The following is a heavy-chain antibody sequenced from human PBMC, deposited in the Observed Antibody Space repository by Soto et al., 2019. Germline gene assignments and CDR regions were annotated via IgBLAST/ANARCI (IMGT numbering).Heavy chain of an antibody. D-gene: IGHD6-19*01. CDR1: GYTFTSYG. V-gene: IGHV1-18*04. J-gene: IGHJ5*02. CDR2: ISAYNGNT. CDR3: AREKQQQWLVPVWFDP. Sequence: GASVKVSCKASGYTFTSYGISWVRQAPGQGLEWMGWISAYNGNTNYAQKLQGRVTMTTGTSTSTAYMELRSLRSDDTAVYYCAREKQQQWLVPVWFDPWGQGTLVTV.